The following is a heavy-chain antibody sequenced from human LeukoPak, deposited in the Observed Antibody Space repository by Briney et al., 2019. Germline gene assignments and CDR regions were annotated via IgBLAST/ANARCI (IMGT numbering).Heavy chain of an antibody. CDR1: GFTFSSYG. CDR3: ARDPSHIAAAGTPDY. CDR2: IWYDGSNK. Sequence: GGSLRLSCAASGFTFSSYGMHWVRQAPGKGLEWVAVIWYDGSNKYYADSVKGRFTISRDNSKNTLYLQMNSLRAEDTAVYYCARDPSHIAAAGTPDYWGQGTLVTVSS. J-gene: IGHJ4*02. V-gene: IGHV3-33*01. D-gene: IGHD6-13*01.